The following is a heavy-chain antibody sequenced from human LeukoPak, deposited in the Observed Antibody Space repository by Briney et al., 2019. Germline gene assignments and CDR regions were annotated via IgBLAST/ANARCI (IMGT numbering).Heavy chain of an antibody. V-gene: IGHV3-21*01. CDR3: ARLSGGSGSYYIFDY. J-gene: IGHJ4*02. D-gene: IGHD3-10*01. CDR2: ISSSSSYI. CDR1: GFTFSSYS. Sequence: GGSLRLSCAASGFTFSSYSMNWVRQAPGKGLEWVSSISSSSSYIYYADSVKGRFTISRDNAKNSLYLQMNSLRAEDTAVYYCARLSGGSGSYYIFDYWGQGTLVTVSS.